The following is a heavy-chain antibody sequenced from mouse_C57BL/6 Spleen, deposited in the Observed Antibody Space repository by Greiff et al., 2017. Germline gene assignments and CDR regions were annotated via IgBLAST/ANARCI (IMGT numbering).Heavy chain of an antibody. CDR1: GYSFTDYN. J-gene: IGHJ4*01. CDR2: INPNYGTT. D-gene: IGHD1-1*01. CDR3: ARLTTVVATNYYAMDY. Sequence: EVKLMESGPELVKPGASVKISCKASGYSFTDYNMNWVKQSNGKSLEWIGVINPNYGTTSYNQKFKGKATLTVDQSSSTAYMQLNSLTSEDSAVXYCARLTTVVATNYYAMDYWGQGTSVTVSS. V-gene: IGHV1-39*01.